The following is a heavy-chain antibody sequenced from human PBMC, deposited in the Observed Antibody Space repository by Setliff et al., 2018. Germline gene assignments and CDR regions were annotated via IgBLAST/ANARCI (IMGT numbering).Heavy chain of an antibody. CDR1: GFSLGAYE. J-gene: IGHJ6*02. Sequence: PGGSLRLSCAASGFSLGAYEFNWVRQAPGKGLEWVSYISSSGTAMYYVDSVKGRFTISRDNAKNSLYLQMNNLRVEDTAVYYCARDVVSGWYRRNNYFGMDVWGQGTTVTVSS. V-gene: IGHV3-48*03. CDR2: ISSSGTAM. CDR3: ARDVVSGWYRRNNYFGMDV. D-gene: IGHD6-19*01.